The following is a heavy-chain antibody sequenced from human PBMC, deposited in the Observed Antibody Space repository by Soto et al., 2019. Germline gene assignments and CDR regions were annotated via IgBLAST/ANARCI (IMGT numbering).Heavy chain of an antibody. Sequence: ASVKVYCKASGYTFTSYGISWVRQAPGQGLEWMGWISAYNGNTNYAQKLQGRVTMTTDTSTSTAYMELRSLRSDDTAVYFCARDPGESKSYSSGWFLDYYYGMDVWGQGTTVTVSS. CDR2: ISAYNGNT. D-gene: IGHD6-19*01. CDR3: ARDPGESKSYSSGWFLDYYYGMDV. V-gene: IGHV1-18*01. J-gene: IGHJ6*02. CDR1: GYTFTSYG.